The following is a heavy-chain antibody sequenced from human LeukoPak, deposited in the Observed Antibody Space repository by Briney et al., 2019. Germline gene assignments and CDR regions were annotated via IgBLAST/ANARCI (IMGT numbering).Heavy chain of an antibody. D-gene: IGHD3-16*01. V-gene: IGHV4-39*07. Sequence: PSQTLSLTCTVSGGSISSSSYYWGWIRQPPGKGLEWIGSIYYSGNTYYNPSLKSRVTISVDTSRSQFSLKLSSVTAADTAVYYCARERSPYSLFNYWGQGTLVTVSS. J-gene: IGHJ4*02. CDR1: GGSISSSSYY. CDR3: ARERSPYSLFNY. CDR2: IYYSGNT.